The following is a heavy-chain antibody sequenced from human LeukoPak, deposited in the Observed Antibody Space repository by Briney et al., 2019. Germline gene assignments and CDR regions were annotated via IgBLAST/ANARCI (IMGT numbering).Heavy chain of an antibody. D-gene: IGHD2-8*01. V-gene: IGHV4-39*07. Sequence: SETLSLTCTVSGGSIISSSFWWGWIRQPPGTGLEWLGSIYYSGVSYYNTSLKSRVTISVDTSKNQFSLKLSSVTAADTAVYYCAGGYCTNGVCYSPPFYYYYYMDVWGKGTTVTVSS. CDR2: IYYSGVS. CDR3: AGGYCTNGVCYSPPFYYYYYMDV. CDR1: GGSIISSSFW. J-gene: IGHJ6*03.